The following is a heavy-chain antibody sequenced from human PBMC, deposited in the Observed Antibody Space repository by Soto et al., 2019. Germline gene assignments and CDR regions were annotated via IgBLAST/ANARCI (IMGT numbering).Heavy chain of an antibody. V-gene: IGHV6-1*01. Sequence: SQTLSLTCAISGDSVSSNSAAWNWIRQSPSRGLEWLGRTYYRSKWYNDYAVSVKSRITINPDTSKNQFSLQLNSVTPEDTAVYYCAREVLEGIVVVVAATPWFDPWGQGTLVTVSS. CDR3: AREVLEGIVVVVAATPWFDP. CDR1: GDSVSSNSAA. D-gene: IGHD2-15*01. CDR2: TYYRSKWYN. J-gene: IGHJ5*02.